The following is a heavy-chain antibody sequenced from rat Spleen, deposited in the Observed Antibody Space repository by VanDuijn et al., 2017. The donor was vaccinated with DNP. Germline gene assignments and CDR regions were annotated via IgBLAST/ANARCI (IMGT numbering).Heavy chain of an antibody. V-gene: IGHV2S12*01. Sequence: QVQLKESGPGLVQPSQTLSLTCTVSGFSLTSYGVSWVRQPPGKGLEWMGVISSGGNTYSKSALKSRLSISRDTSKSQVFLKMNSLQTEDTAMYFCARYYGYNYYAMDAWGQGTSVTVSS. J-gene: IGHJ4*01. CDR2: ISSGGNT. D-gene: IGHD1-9*01. CDR1: GFSLTSYG. CDR3: ARYYGYNYYAMDA.